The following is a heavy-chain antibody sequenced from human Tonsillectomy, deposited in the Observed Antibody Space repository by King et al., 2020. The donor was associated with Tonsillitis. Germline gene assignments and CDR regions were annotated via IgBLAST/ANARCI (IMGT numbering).Heavy chain of an antibody. Sequence: VQLVQSGAEVKKPGSSVKVSCKASGLTFNSYPITWVRQAPGQGLEWMGGIIPIFGTANYAQKFQGRVTITADESTTTAYMELSSLRSEDTAVYYCARGYYSDSSGYTSDSWGQGTLVTVSS. J-gene: IGHJ5*01. CDR2: IIPIFGTA. CDR1: GLTFNSYP. D-gene: IGHD3-22*01. V-gene: IGHV1-69*12. CDR3: ARGYYSDSSGYTSDS.